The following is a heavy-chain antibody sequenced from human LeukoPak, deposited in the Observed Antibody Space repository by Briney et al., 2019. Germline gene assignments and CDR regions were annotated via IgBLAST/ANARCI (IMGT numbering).Heavy chain of an antibody. Sequence: GGSLRLSCAASGFTFSSYEINWVRQAPGKGLEWVSYTTTSGGTIYYTDSVKGRFTVSRDNAKNSLYLQMNSLRAEDTAVYYCARSDTGYSGYDRTSVSLDYWGQGTLVTVSS. V-gene: IGHV3-48*03. J-gene: IGHJ4*02. CDR3: ARSDTGYSGYDRTSVSLDY. CDR2: TTTSGGTI. CDR1: GFTFSSYE. D-gene: IGHD5-12*01.